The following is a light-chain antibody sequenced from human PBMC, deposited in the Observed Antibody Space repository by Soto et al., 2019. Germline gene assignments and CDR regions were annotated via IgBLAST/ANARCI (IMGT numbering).Light chain of an antibody. J-gene: IGKJ3*01. CDR3: QQWSRWPRET. Sequence: EIVLTQSPATLSLSPGERATLSCRASQSVSSYLAWYQQKPGQAPRLLIYEASKRATGIPARFSGSGSGTDFTLTISSLEPEDFAVYFCQQWSRWPRETFGPGTKVAIK. CDR2: EAS. CDR1: QSVSSY. V-gene: IGKV3-11*01.